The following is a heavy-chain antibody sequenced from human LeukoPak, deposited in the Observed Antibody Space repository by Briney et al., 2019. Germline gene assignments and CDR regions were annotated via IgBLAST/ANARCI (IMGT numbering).Heavy chain of an antibody. Sequence: GGSLRLSCAASGFTFNFYAMSRVRQAPGKGLEWVSAIGADGRGRDYADSVRGRFIISRDNSNSILYLQMSSLTAGDTALYYCAWRVGGTPEYWGPGTAVTVSS. J-gene: IGHJ4*02. CDR1: GFTFNFYA. D-gene: IGHD1-26*01. CDR3: AWRVGGTPEY. CDR2: IGADGRGR. V-gene: IGHV3-23*01.